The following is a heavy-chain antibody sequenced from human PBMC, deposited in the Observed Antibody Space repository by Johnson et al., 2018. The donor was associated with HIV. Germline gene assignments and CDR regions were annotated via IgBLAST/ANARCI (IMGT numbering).Heavy chain of an antibody. D-gene: IGHD5-18*01. CDR2: IRYDGGNK. CDR1: GFNFNNYG. CDR3: AKGEAQEGWIQLQSYAFDF. J-gene: IGHJ3*01. V-gene: IGHV3-30*02. Sequence: QVQLVESGGGVFQPGGSLRLSCAASGFNFNNYGMHWVRQAPGKGLEWVAFIRYDGGNKYYADSMKGRFTISRDISKKTLYLQIDSLRHEDSGVYYCAKGEAQEGWIQLQSYAFDFWGQGTTVTVSS.